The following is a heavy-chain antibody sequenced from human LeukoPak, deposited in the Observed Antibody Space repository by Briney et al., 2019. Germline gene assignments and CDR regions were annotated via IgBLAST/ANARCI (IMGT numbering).Heavy chain of an antibody. D-gene: IGHD3-10*01. J-gene: IGHJ5*02. V-gene: IGHV1-18*01. CDR3: ARGADLWLGDLSQHNNWFDP. CDR1: GYTFTSYG. CDR2: ISAYNGNT. Sequence: ASVKVSCKASGYTFTSYGISWVRQAPGQGLEWMGWISAYNGNTNYAQKLQGRVTMTTDTSTSTAYMELRSLRSDDTAVYYCARGADLWLGDLSQHNNWFDPWGQGTLVTVSS.